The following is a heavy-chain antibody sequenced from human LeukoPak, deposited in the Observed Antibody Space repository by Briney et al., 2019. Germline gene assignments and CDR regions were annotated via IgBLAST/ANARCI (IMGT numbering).Heavy chain of an antibody. D-gene: IGHD6-19*01. CDR3: ARGYSSGSDY. Sequence: GGSLRLSCAASGFTFSSYSMNWVRQAPGKGLEWVSYISSSSSTIYYADSVKGRFTISRDNAKNSLYLQMNSLRAEDTAVYYCARGYSSGSDYWGQGTLVTVSS. V-gene: IGHV3-48*04. CDR2: ISSSSSTI. J-gene: IGHJ4*02. CDR1: GFTFSSYS.